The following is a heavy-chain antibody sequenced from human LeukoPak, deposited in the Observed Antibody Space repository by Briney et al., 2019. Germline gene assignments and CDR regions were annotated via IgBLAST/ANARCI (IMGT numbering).Heavy chain of an antibody. J-gene: IGHJ6*02. CDR3: ARGKFGGFED. D-gene: IGHD5-12*01. Sequence: PSETLSLTCTVSGASMNSYYWSWIRQPPGKGLEWIGCVSYSGSTDYNPALKSRVTISEDTSKSQVSLRLSSVTAADTAVYFCARGKFGGFEDWGQGTTVTVSS. CDR1: GASMNSYY. V-gene: IGHV4-59*01. CDR2: VSYSGST.